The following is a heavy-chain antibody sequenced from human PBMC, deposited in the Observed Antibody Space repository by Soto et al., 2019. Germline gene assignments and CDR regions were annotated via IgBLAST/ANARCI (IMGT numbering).Heavy chain of an antibody. V-gene: IGHV3-23*04. D-gene: IGHD1-26*01. CDR3: AKRPRALLTFDY. J-gene: IGHJ4*02. Sequence: EVQLVDSGGGLVQPGGSLRLSCAASGFIFSNYVMSWVSQAPGKGLEWVSSISDSGGTSYYADSVKGRFTISRDNSKNTLYLPMNSLRAEDTAIYYCAKRPRALLTFDYWGQGTLVTVSS. CDR1: GFIFSNYV. CDR2: ISDSGGTS.